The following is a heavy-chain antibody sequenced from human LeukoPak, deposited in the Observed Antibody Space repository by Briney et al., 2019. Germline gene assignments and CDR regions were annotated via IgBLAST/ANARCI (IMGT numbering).Heavy chain of an antibody. CDR1: GFTFSSYY. D-gene: IGHD2-15*01. J-gene: IGHJ4*02. CDR2: ITYDGGNK. V-gene: IGHV3-30*04. Sequence: GGSLRLSCAASGFTFSSYYMSWVRQAPGKGLEWVAGITYDGGNKYYADSVKGRFTISRDNSKNTLYLQMNSLRAEDTTMYYCAKDLRYCSGSRWYWPDGVFDYWGQGTLVTVSS. CDR3: AKDLRYCSGSRWYWPDGVFDY.